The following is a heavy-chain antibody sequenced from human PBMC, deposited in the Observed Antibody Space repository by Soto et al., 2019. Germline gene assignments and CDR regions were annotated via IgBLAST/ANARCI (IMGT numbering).Heavy chain of an antibody. V-gene: IGHV4-39*01. J-gene: IGHJ4*02. CDR1: GVSISNSSYY. Sequence: SETLSLTCTVSGVSISNSSYYWGWIRRPPGKGLEWIGTIYYSGITYYNPSLKSRVAISVDTSKNQLSLKLTSVTAADTAVYYCARHGSNWGQGTLVTVSS. CDR3: ARHGSN. CDR2: IYYSGIT.